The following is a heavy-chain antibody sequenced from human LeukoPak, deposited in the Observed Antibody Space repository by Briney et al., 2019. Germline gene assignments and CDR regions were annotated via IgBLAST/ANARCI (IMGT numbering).Heavy chain of an antibody. CDR3: ARVDPDSSSTLEVFDY. J-gene: IGHJ4*02. Sequence: PSETLSLTCTVSGGSMSPYYWSWVRQPPGKGLEWIGYIYYSGSTNYNPSLKSRVTISVDTSKNQFSLKLSSVTAADTAVYYCARVDPDSSSTLEVFDYWGQGTLVTVSS. D-gene: IGHD6-6*01. V-gene: IGHV4-59*01. CDR2: IYYSGST. CDR1: GGSMSPYY.